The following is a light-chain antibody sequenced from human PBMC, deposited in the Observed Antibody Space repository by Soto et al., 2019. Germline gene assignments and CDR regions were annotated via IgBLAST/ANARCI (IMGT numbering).Light chain of an antibody. J-gene: IGLJ1*01. CDR3: SSYTSTTTLHV. V-gene: IGLV2-14*02. CDR2: EGN. CDR1: SSDVGGYDL. Sequence: QSALTQPASVSASPGQSITISCTGTSSDVGGYDLVSWYQQRPGKAPKLMIYEGNKRPSGVSNRFSGSKSGNTASLTISGLQAEDEADYYCSSYTSTTTLHVFGTGTKLTVL.